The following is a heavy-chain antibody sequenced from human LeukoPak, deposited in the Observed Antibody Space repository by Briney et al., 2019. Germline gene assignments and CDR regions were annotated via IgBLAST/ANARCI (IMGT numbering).Heavy chain of an antibody. CDR2: IYYSGST. D-gene: IGHD3-10*01. V-gene: IGHV4-39*07. J-gene: IGHJ4*02. CDR1: GGPISSSSYY. Sequence: PSETLSLTCTVSGGPISSSSYYWGWIRQPPGKGLEWIGSIYYSGSTYYNPSLKSRVTISVDTSKNQFSLKLSSVTAADTAVYYCARVAYGSGSYYNSMGDYWGQGTLVTVSS. CDR3: ARVAYGSGSYYNSMGDY.